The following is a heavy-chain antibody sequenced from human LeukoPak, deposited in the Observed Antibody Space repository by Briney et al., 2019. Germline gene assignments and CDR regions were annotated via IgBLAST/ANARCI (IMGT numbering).Heavy chain of an antibody. V-gene: IGHV3-30*18. Sequence: HPGGSLRLSCAASGFTFSSYGMHWVRQAPGKGLEWVAVISYDGSNKYYADSVKGRFTISRDNSKNTLYLQMNSLRAEDTAVYYCAKDPDYGDPEYFQHWGQGTLVTVSS. CDR3: AKDPDYGDPEYFQH. J-gene: IGHJ1*01. CDR2: ISYDGSNK. CDR1: GFTFSSYG. D-gene: IGHD4-17*01.